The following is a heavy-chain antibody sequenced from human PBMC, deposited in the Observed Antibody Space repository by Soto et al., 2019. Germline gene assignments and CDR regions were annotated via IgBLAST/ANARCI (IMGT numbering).Heavy chain of an antibody. CDR1: GFPFSNFD. Sequence: EVQLVESGGGLVKPGGSLRLSCAASGFPFSNFDMNWVRQAPGKGLEWVSSITSNSIYIYYADSVKGRFTVSRDNAKYSLYLQMDSLRAEDTAVYYCARDLSGGNYYSHGLDVWGQGTTVTVSS. CDR2: ITSNSIYI. D-gene: IGHD1-1*01. V-gene: IGHV3-21*01. CDR3: ARDLSGGNYYSHGLDV. J-gene: IGHJ6*02.